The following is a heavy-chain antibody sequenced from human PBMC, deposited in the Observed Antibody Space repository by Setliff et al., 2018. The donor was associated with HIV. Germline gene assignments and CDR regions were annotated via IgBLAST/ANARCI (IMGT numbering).Heavy chain of an antibody. CDR3: APIRDGYNYFFDH. Sequence: GGSLRLSCAASGFTFNQYGMHWVRQAPGKGLEWVAVIWFDGSIIYYADSVKGRFTISRDNSRSTLYLQMTDLRAEDTAIYYCAPIRDGYNYFFDHWGQGTLVTVSS. CDR2: IWFDGSII. V-gene: IGHV3-33*01. CDR1: GFTFNQYG. D-gene: IGHD5-12*01. J-gene: IGHJ4*02.